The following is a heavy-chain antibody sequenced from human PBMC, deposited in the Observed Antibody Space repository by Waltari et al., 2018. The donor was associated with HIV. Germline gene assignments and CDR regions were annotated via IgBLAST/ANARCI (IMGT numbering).Heavy chain of an antibody. J-gene: IGHJ4*02. CDR2: SEGPGLEGLGWMNTSSVNA. D-gene: IGHD3-9*01. Sequence: QVQLVPSGAEVKKPGASIKISCKGSEYTFSNFDVNWVRQATGQGHEWLGWSEGPGLEGLGWMNTSSVNAGYSPTFQGRATMTRDTSIKTAYMELSGLRSEDTAVYYCVTGGRLGAEGVSHDYWGQGTLVTVSS. V-gene: IGHV1-8*01. CDR1: EYTFSNFD. CDR3: VTGGRLGAEGVSHDY.